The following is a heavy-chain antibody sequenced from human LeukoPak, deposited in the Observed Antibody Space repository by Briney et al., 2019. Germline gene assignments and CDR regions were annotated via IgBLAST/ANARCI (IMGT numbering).Heavy chain of an antibody. CDR1: GYTFTGYY. CDR2: IDPNSGGT. J-gene: IGHJ5*02. V-gene: IGHV1-2*02. D-gene: IGHD6-19*01. CDR3: ARGWQWLVMGDWFDP. Sequence: ASVKVSCKASGYTFTGYYMHWVRQAPGQGLEWMGWIDPNSGGTNYAQKFQGRVTMTRDTSISTAYMELSRLRSDDTAVYYRARGWQWLVMGDWFDPWGQGTLVTVSS.